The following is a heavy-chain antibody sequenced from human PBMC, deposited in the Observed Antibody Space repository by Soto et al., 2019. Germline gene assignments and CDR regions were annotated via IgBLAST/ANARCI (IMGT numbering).Heavy chain of an antibody. CDR1: GYTFLSYS. CDR3: ARFGY. J-gene: IGHJ4*02. Sequence: QVQLVQSGAEVRKPGAAVKVSCKTSGYTFLSYSIHWVRQAPGQGLEWMGWISTDNGNTKYLQKFQGRVTITRDKSASTAYMELSSLTSGDTAVYYCARFGYWGQGTLVTVSS. CDR2: ISTDNGNT. V-gene: IGHV1-3*04. D-gene: IGHD3-10*01.